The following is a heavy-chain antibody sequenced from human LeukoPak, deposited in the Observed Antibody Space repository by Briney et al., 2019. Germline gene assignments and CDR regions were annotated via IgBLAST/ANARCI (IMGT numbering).Heavy chain of an antibody. CDR2: IWYDGNNK. Sequence: PGRSLRLSCAASGFTFSSYGMHWVRQAPGKGLEWVAIIWYDGNNKYYADSVKGRFTISRDNSKNTLYLQMNSLRAEDAAVYYCTTDAYYYDSSDQPGAFDIWGQGTMVTVSS. CDR1: GFTFSSYG. V-gene: IGHV3-33*01. J-gene: IGHJ3*02. CDR3: TTDAYYYDSSDQPGAFDI. D-gene: IGHD3-22*01.